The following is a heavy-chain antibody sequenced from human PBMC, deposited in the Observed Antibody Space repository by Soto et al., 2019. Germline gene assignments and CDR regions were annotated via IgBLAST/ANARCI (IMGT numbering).Heavy chain of an antibody. CDR3: ARDGYCSGGSCYSLGY. CDR2: IIPIFGPT. Sequence: QVQLVQSGAEVKKPGSSVKVSCKASGGTFNTYAINWVRQAPGQGLEWMGGIIPIFGPTNYTQKFQGRVTITADISTRTAYMELSSLRSEDTAVYYCARDGYCSGGSCYSLGYWGQGTLVTVSS. V-gene: IGHV1-69*06. D-gene: IGHD2-15*01. J-gene: IGHJ4*02. CDR1: GGTFNTYA.